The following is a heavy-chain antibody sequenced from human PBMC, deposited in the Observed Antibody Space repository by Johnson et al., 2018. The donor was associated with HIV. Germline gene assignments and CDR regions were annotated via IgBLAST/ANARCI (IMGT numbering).Heavy chain of an antibody. D-gene: IGHD1-26*01. J-gene: IGHJ3*02. CDR3: AKGGWELRHAFDI. CDR2: IGTAGDT. V-gene: IGHV3-66*01. CDR1: GFTVSSNY. Sequence: VQLVESGGGLVQPGGSLRLSCAASGFTVSSNYMTWVRQAPGKGLEWVSVIGTAGDTYYPGSVKGRFTISRDNSKNTLYLQMNSLRAEDTAVYYCAKGGWELRHAFDIWGQGTMVTVSS.